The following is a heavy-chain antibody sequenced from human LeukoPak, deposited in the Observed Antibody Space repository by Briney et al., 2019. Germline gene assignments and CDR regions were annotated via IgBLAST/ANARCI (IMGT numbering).Heavy chain of an antibody. CDR3: AKHGLPLVVISAPLDY. CDR2: IRYDGSNK. V-gene: IGHV3-30*02. Sequence: GRSLRLSCAASGFTFSSYGMHWVRQAPGKGLEWVAFIRYDGSNKYYADSVKGRFTISRDNSKNTVYLQMNSLRAEDTAVYYCAKHGLPLVVISAPLDYWGQGTLVTVAS. J-gene: IGHJ4*02. D-gene: IGHD2-15*01. CDR1: GFTFSSYG.